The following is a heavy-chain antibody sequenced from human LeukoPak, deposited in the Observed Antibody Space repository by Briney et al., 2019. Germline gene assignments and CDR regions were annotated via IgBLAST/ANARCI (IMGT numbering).Heavy chain of an antibody. CDR3: ARQLPTAAADTRGYFDY. Sequence: SQTLSLTCTVSGGSISIISSSTYYWGWIRQAPGKGLEWIGSLYYGQNSHYNPSLKSRATLTVDTSNNQFSLKLTSVTAADAAVYFCARQLPTAAADTRGYFDYWGQGTVVTVSS. CDR1: GGSISIISSSTYY. CDR2: LYYGQNS. D-gene: IGHD6-25*01. J-gene: IGHJ4*02. V-gene: IGHV4-39*01.